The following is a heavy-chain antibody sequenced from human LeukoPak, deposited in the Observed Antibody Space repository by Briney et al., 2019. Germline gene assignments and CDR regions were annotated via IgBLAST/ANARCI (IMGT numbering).Heavy chain of an antibody. D-gene: IGHD2-2*01. J-gene: IGHJ4*02. CDR1: AFTLTDAW. V-gene: IGHV3-15*01. Sequence: AGGSLRLSCAASAFTLTDAWMSWVRQAPGKGLEWVGHIKSITDGGTTDYAAPVKGRFTISRDDLKNTLYLQMNSLKTEDTAVYYCTTLRSTATDYWGQGTLVTVSS. CDR3: TTLRSTATDY. CDR2: IKSITDGGTT.